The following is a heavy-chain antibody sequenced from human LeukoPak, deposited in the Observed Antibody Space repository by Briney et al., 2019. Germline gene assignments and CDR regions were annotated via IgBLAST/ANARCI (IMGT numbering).Heavy chain of an antibody. V-gene: IGHV3-23*01. D-gene: IGHD3-10*01. CDR3: AQTPRPGDNYLGFFFDY. Sequence: GGSLRLSCEAPGFTFSNHAMSWVRQAPGKGLEWVSSITGNGVGTHYADSVKGRFTISRDNSKNILYLQMNSLGVEDTAVYYCAQTPRPGDNYLGFFFDYWGQGSLVTVSS. CDR2: ITGNGVGT. CDR1: GFTFSNHA. J-gene: IGHJ4*02.